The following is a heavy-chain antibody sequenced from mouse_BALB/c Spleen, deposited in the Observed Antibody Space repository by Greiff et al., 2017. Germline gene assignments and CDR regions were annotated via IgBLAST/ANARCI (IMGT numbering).Heavy chain of an antibody. CDR3: TRHQGPLYYGSSYWYFDV. V-gene: IGHV5-6-2*01. Sequence: EVQGVESGAGLVKPGGSLKLSCAASGFTFSSYYMSWVRQTPEQRLELVAAINSNGGSTYYPDTVKGRFTISRDNAKNTLYLQMGSLKSEDTALYYCTRHQGPLYYGSSYWYFDVWGAGTTVTVSA. D-gene: IGHD1-1*01. J-gene: IGHJ1*01. CDR2: INSNGGST. CDR1: GFTFSSYY.